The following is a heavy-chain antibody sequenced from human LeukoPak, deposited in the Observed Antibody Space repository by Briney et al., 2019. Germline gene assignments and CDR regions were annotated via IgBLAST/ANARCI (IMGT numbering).Heavy chain of an antibody. CDR2: INHSGST. D-gene: IGHD2-21*02. CDR3: ARAPPSHKPYCGGDCYSYYFDY. CDR1: GGSFSGYY. V-gene: IGHV4-34*01. Sequence: SETLSLTCAVYGGSFSGYYWSWIRQPPGKGLEWIGEINHSGSTNYNPSLKSRVTISVDTSKNQFSLKLSSVTAADTAVYYCARAPPSHKPYCGGDCYSYYFDYWGQGTLVTVSS. J-gene: IGHJ4*02.